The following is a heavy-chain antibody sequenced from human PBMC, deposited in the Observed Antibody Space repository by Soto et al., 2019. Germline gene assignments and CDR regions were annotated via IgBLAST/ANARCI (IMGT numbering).Heavy chain of an antibody. V-gene: IGHV1-18*01. D-gene: IGHD3-22*01. CDR3: ARVGEDYYDSSGYFPGNGMYV. CDR1: GYTFTSYG. Sequence: ASVKVSCKASGYTFTSYGISWVRQAPGQGLEWMGWISAYNGNTNYAQKLQGRVTMTTDTSTSTAYMELRSLRSDDTAVYYCARVGEDYYDSSGYFPGNGMYVWGQGTTVTVSS. CDR2: ISAYNGNT. J-gene: IGHJ6*02.